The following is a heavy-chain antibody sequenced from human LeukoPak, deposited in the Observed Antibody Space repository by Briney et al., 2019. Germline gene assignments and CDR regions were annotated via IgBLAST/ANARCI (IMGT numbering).Heavy chain of an antibody. D-gene: IGHD1-14*01. CDR2: INQDGSTK. Sequence: PGGTLRLSCAASGFTFTDYYISWVRQAPGKGLGWVASINQDGSTKIYVNSVKGRFTISRDNAKESVYLQMDSLTADDTAVYYCARSLWPEDSWGQGTQVTVSS. J-gene: IGHJ4*02. V-gene: IGHV3-7*01. CDR1: GFTFTDYY. CDR3: ARSLWPEDS.